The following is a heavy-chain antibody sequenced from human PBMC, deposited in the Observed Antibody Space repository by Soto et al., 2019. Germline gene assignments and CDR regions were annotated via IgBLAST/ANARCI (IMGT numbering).Heavy chain of an antibody. V-gene: IGHV3-48*03. D-gene: IGHD1-26*01. CDR1: GFTFSSYE. CDR2: ISSSGSTI. CDR3: ARDRWDFSYYGMDV. Sequence: EVQLVESGGGLVQPGGSLRLSCAASGFTFSSYEMHWVRQAPGKGLEWVSYISSSGSTIYYADSVKGRFTISRDNAKNSRYLQMNSLRAEDTAVYYCARDRWDFSYYGMDVWGQGTTVTVSS. J-gene: IGHJ6*02.